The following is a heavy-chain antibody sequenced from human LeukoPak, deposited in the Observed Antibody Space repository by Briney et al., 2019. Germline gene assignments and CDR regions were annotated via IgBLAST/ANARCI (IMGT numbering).Heavy chain of an antibody. CDR2: ISYDGSNK. CDR3: ARDLSGSYLYYFDY. V-gene: IGHV3-30*04. J-gene: IGHJ4*02. CDR1: GFTFSSYA. Sequence: GRSLRPSCAASGFTFSSYAMHWVRQAPGKGLEWVAVISYDGSNKYYADSVRGRFTISRDNSKNTLYLQKNSLRAEDTAVYYCARDLSGSYLYYFDYWGQGTLVTVSS. D-gene: IGHD1-26*01.